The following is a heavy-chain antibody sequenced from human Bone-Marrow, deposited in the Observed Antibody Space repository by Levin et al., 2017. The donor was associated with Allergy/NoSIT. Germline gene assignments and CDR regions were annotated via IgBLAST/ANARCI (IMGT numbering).Heavy chain of an antibody. J-gene: IGHJ6*03. Sequence: ASVKVSCKVSGNSLTESSMQWVRQAPGKGLEWMGGFHPEDGKIIYAPRFRGRVTLTEDISAATAYMELGSLTSEDTAVYYCATAAIFDDYYYYYMDVWGTGTTVTVSS. CDR3: ATAAIFDDYYYYYMDV. CDR1: GNSLTESS. D-gene: IGHD6-25*01. CDR2: FHPEDGKI. V-gene: IGHV1-24*01.